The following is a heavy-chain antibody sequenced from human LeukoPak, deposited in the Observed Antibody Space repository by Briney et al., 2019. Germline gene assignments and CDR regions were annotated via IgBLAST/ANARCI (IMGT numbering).Heavy chain of an antibody. J-gene: IGHJ3*02. D-gene: IGHD2-2*01. CDR3: MRDFVEYCSSASCYSQGRYDAFDI. CDR2: ISSNGGRT. CDR1: GFTFSSYA. Sequence: GGSLRLSCSASGFTFSSYAMHWVRQAPGKGLEYVSAISSNGGRTYYADSVKGRFTISRDNSKNTLYLQMSSLRAEDTAVYYCMRDFVEYCSSASCYSQGRYDAFDIWGQGTMVTVSS. V-gene: IGHV3-64D*06.